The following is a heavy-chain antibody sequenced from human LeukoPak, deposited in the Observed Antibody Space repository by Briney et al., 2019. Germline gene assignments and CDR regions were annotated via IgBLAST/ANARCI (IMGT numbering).Heavy chain of an antibody. CDR3: AGHFIGSGSSGSYNWFDP. J-gene: IGHJ5*02. CDR1: GGSISSSSYY. D-gene: IGHD3-10*01. V-gene: IGHV4-39*01. Sequence: SETLSLTCTVSGGSISSSSYYWGWIRQPPGKGLEWIGSIYYSGSTYYNPSLKSRVTISVDTSKNQFSLKLSSVTAADTAVYYCAGHFIGSGSSGSYNWFDPWGQGTLVTVSS. CDR2: IYYSGST.